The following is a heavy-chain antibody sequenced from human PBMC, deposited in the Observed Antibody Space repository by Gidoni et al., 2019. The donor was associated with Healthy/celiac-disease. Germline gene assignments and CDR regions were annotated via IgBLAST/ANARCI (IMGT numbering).Heavy chain of an antibody. D-gene: IGHD3-16*02. V-gene: IGHV4-30-2*01. Sequence: QLQLQESGSGLEKPSQTLSLTCTVSGGSISSGGYSWSWIRQPPGKGLEWIGYIYHSGSTYYNPSLKSRVTISVDRSKNQFSLKLSSVTAADTAVYYCARGDLGELSYHFDYWGQGTLVTVSS. CDR2: IYHSGST. J-gene: IGHJ4*02. CDR3: ARGDLGELSYHFDY. CDR1: GGSISSGGYS.